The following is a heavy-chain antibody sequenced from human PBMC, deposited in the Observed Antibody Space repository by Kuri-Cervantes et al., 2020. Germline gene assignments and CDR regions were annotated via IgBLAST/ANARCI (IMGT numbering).Heavy chain of an antibody. J-gene: IGHJ5*02. V-gene: IGHV6-1*01. CDR3: ARGSYDSTRS. D-gene: IGHD3-22*01. CDR2: TYYRSNWYN. Sequence: SQTLSLTCAISGDSVSSNSAAWSWIRQSPSRGLEWLGRTYYRSNWYNDYAVSVRSRITINPDTSKNQFSLQLNSVTPEDTAVYYCARGSYDSTRSWGQGTLVTVSS. CDR1: GDSVSSNSAA.